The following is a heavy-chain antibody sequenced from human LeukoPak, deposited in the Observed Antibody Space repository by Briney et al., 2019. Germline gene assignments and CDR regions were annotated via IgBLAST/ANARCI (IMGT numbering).Heavy chain of an antibody. CDR2: IYYSGST. J-gene: IGHJ1*01. CDR3: ARGDYYDSSGYYFSPAEYFQH. Sequence: PSETPSLTCTVSGGSISSSSYYWGWIRQPPGKGLEWIGSIYYSGSTYYNPSLKSRVTISVDTSKNQFSLKLSSVTAADTAVYYCARGDYYDSSGYYFSPAEYFQHWGQGTLVTVSS. D-gene: IGHD3-22*01. V-gene: IGHV4-39*01. CDR1: GGSISSSSYY.